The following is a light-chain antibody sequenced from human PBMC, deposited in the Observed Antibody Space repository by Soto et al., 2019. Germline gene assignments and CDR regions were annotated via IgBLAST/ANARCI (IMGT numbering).Light chain of an antibody. CDR2: GAS. V-gene: IGKV3-20*01. CDR1: QSVSSY. J-gene: IGKJ4*01. Sequence: EIVFAQSSATLSLSSGERGTLSFRASQSVSSYLAWYQQKPGQPPRLLIYGASSRATGIPDRFSGSGSGTDFTLTISRLEPEDFAVYFCQQYGSSPLTFGGGTKVDIK. CDR3: QQYGSSPLT.